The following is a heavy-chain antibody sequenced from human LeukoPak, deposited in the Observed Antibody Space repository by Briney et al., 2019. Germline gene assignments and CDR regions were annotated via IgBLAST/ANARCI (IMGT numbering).Heavy chain of an antibody. J-gene: IGHJ4*02. V-gene: IGHV4-34*01. CDR1: GGSFSAYY. CDR3: ARLYSTGPFDY. Sequence: SETLSLTCAVYGGSFSAYYWSWIRQPPGKGLEWIGEINHSGSTNYNPSLKSRVTISVDTSKNQFSLKLSSVTAADTAVYYCARLYSTGPFDYWGQGTLVTVSS. CDR2: INHSGST. D-gene: IGHD6-25*01.